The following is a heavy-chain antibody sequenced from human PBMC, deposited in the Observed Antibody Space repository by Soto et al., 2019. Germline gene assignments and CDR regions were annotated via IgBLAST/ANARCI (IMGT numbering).Heavy chain of an antibody. CDR1: GFTFSSYW. CDR3: ASWGHIVPVSPTDFDH. J-gene: IGHJ4*02. CDR2: IKQDGSEK. D-gene: IGHD2-21*01. Sequence: PGGSLRLSCAASGFTFSSYWMSWVRQAPGKGLEWVANIKQDGSEKYYVDSVKGRFTISRDNAKNSLYLQMNSLRAEDTAMYYCASWGHIVPVSPTDFDHWGEGTLVTVSS. V-gene: IGHV3-7*01.